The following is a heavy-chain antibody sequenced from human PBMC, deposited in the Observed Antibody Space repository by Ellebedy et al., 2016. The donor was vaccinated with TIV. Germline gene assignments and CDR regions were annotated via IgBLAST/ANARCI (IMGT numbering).Heavy chain of an antibody. J-gene: IGHJ4*02. CDR2: IYYSGST. Sequence: MPSETLSLTCTVSGGSISRSIYYWGWIRQPPGKGLEWIGSIYYSGSTYYNPSLKSRVTISVDTSKNQFSLKLSSVTAADTAVYYCARHGYDGNGKGGFDFWGQGTLVTVSS. D-gene: IGHD5-12*01. CDR3: ARHGYDGNGKGGFDF. V-gene: IGHV4-39*01. CDR1: GGSISRSIYY.